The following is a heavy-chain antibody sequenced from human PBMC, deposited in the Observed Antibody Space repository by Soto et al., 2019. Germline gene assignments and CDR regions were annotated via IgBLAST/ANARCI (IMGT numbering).Heavy chain of an antibody. CDR1: GGTFSSYA. D-gene: IGHD2-2*01. CDR3: ARDGLGYCSSTSCQGAFDP. Sequence: QVQLVQSGAEVKKPGSSVKVSCKASGGTFSSYAISWVRQAPGQGLEWMGGIIPIFGTANYAQKFQGRVTITADESTSTAYMERSSLRSEDTAGYYWARDGLGYCSSTSCQGAFDPWGQGTLVTGSS. CDR2: IIPIFGTA. J-gene: IGHJ5*02. V-gene: IGHV1-69*12.